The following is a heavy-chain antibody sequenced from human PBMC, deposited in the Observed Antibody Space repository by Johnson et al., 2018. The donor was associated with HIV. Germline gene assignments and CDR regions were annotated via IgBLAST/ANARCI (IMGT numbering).Heavy chain of an antibody. V-gene: IGHV3-7*02. CDR2: INQDGSEK. D-gene: IGHD3-9*01. Sequence: VQLVESGGGVVQPGGSLRLSCADSKFTFTNYWMSWVRQAPGKGLEWVANINQDGSEKYYLYSVKGRFTVSRDNSKNTLYLQMNSLRAEDTAVYYCARAWGSRDILTALLGALDIWGQGTMVTVSS. J-gene: IGHJ3*02. CDR3: ARAWGSRDILTALLGALDI. CDR1: KFTFTNYW.